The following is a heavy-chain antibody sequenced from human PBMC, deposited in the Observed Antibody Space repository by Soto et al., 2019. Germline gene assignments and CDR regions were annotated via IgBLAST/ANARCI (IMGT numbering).Heavy chain of an antibody. J-gene: IGHJ4*02. D-gene: IGHD6-19*01. Sequence: EVQLVESGGGLVKPGGSLRLSCAASGFTFSNAWMSWVRQAPGKGLEWVGRIKSKTDGGTTDYAAPVKGRFTISRDDSKNTLYLQMNSLKTEDTAVYYCTTDRIAVAVGFDYWGQGTLVTVSS. CDR3: TTDRIAVAVGFDY. CDR1: GFTFSNAW. V-gene: IGHV3-15*01. CDR2: IKSKTDGGTT.